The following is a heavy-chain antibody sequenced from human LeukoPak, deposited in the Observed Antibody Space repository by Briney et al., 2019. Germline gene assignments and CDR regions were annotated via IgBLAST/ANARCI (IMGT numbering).Heavy chain of an antibody. V-gene: IGHV1-3*01. J-gene: IGHJ4*02. D-gene: IGHD6-19*01. Sequence: KFQGRVTITRDTSASTAYMELSSLRSEDTAVYYCARDRSSGWAVFDYWGQGTLVTVSS. CDR3: ARDRSSGWAVFDY.